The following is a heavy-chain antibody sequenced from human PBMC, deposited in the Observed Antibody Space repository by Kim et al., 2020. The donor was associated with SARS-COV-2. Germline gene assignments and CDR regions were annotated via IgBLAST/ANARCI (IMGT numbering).Heavy chain of an antibody. D-gene: IGHD1-20*01. V-gene: IGHV5-51*01. CDR1: GYSFTSYW. Sequence: GESLKISCKGSGYSFTSYWIGWVRQMPGKGLEWMGIIYPGDSDTRYSPSFQGQVTISADKSISTAYLQWSSLKASDTAMYYCARLPNWNPQGGYFDYWGQGTLVTVSS. CDR2: IYPGDSDT. CDR3: ARLPNWNPQGGYFDY. J-gene: IGHJ4*02.